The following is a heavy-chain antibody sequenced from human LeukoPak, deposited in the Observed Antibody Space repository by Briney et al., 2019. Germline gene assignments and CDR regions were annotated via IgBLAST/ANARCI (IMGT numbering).Heavy chain of an antibody. CDR3: ARFGLGKHIEVAGIPFDI. J-gene: IGHJ3*02. CDR1: GYTFTSYG. Sequence: GASVKVSCKASGYTFTSYGISWVRQAPGQGLEWMGWISAYNGNTNYAQKLQGRVTMTTDTSTSTAYMELRSLGSDDTAVYYCARFGLGKHIEVAGIPFDIWGQGTMVTVSS. CDR2: ISAYNGNT. D-gene: IGHD6-19*01. V-gene: IGHV1-18*01.